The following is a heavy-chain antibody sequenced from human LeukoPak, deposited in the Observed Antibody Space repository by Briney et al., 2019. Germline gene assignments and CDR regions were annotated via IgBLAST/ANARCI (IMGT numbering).Heavy chain of an antibody. J-gene: IGHJ4*02. CDR2: ISSSSSYI. CDR1: GFTFSSYS. D-gene: IGHD3-9*01. V-gene: IGHV3-21*01. Sequence: GGSLRLSCAASGFTFSSYSMNWVRQAPGKGLEWVSSISSSSSYIYYADSVKGRFTISRDNAKSSLYLQMNSLRAEDTAVYYCARATNRGYYDILTGYFDYWGQGTLVTVSS. CDR3: ARATNRGYYDILTGYFDY.